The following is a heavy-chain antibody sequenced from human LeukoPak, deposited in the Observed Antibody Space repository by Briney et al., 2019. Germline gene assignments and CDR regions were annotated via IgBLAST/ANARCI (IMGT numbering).Heavy chain of an antibody. D-gene: IGHD4-17*01. CDR2: ISGSGSTI. CDR3: VRVTTVTAGDY. J-gene: IGHJ4*02. CDR1: GFAFSNYW. V-gene: IGHV3-48*02. Sequence: GGSLRLSCAASGFAFSNYWLHWVRQAPGKGLEWVSYISGSGSTIYHADSVKGRFTISRENARNSLYLQMNSLRDEDTAVYYCVRVTTVTAGDYWGRGTLVTVSS.